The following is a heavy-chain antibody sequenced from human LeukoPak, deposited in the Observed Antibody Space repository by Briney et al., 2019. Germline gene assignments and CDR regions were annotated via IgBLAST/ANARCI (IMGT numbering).Heavy chain of an antibody. CDR3: ARPLIGYCSGGSCVDY. CDR1: GGSFSGYY. CDR2: INHSGST. V-gene: IGHV4-34*01. Sequence: PSETLSLICAVYGGSFSGYYWSWIRQPPGKGLEWIGEINHSGSTNYNPSLKSRVAISVDTSKNQFSLKLSSVTAADTAVYYCARPLIGYCSGGSCVDYWGQGTLVIVSS. J-gene: IGHJ4*02. D-gene: IGHD2-15*01.